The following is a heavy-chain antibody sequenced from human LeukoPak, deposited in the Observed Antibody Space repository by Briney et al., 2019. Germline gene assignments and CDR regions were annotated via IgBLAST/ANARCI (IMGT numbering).Heavy chain of an antibody. CDR1: GFTFSTSA. Sequence: GGSLRLSCAASGFTFSTSAMTWVRQAPGKGLEWVSGISGSGATDYADSVKGRFTISRDNSKNTLYLQMNSLRAEDTAVYYCAKGQGGDFWSGSAYFDWGQGSLVTVSS. CDR2: ISGSGAT. CDR3: AKGQGGDFWSGSAYFD. J-gene: IGHJ4*02. D-gene: IGHD3-3*01. V-gene: IGHV3-23*01.